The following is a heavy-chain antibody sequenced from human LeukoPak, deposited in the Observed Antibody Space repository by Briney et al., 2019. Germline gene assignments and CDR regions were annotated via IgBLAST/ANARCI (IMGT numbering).Heavy chain of an antibody. CDR1: GGSISSSSFY. CDR3: ARLVSCSTSCYFGS. Sequence: SETLSLTCTVSGGSISSSSFYWAWIRQPPGKGLEWIGSINYSGTTYYTSSLKSRVTISVDTSKNQFSLNLRSVTAADMAVYYCARLVSCSTSCYFGSWGQGALVTVSS. J-gene: IGHJ5*02. V-gene: IGHV4-39*01. D-gene: IGHD2-2*01. CDR2: INYSGTT.